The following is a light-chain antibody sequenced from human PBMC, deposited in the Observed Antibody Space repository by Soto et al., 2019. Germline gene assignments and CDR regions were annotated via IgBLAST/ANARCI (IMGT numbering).Light chain of an antibody. J-gene: IGLJ2*01. V-gene: IGLV2-11*01. CDR1: SSDVGGYNY. CDR2: DVS. Sequence: QSVLTQPRSVSGSPGQAVTISCTGTSSDVGGYNYVSWYQQHPGKAPKLMIYDVSKRPSGVPDRFSGSKSGNTASLTISGLHAEDEADYYCCSYAGSYPVVFGGGTKLTVL. CDR3: CSYAGSYPVV.